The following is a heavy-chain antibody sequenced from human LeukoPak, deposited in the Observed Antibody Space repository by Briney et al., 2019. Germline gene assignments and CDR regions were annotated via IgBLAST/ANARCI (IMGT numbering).Heavy chain of an antibody. Sequence: PSQTLSLTCTVSGGSISSGGYYWSWIRQHPGKGLEWIGYIYYSGSTYYSPSLKSRVTISVDTSKNQFSLKLSSVTAADTAMYYCARLQLPGGGWFDPWGQGTLVTVSS. CDR1: GGSISSGGYY. D-gene: IGHD2-2*01. V-gene: IGHV4-31*03. J-gene: IGHJ5*02. CDR3: ARLQLPGGGWFDP. CDR2: IYYSGST.